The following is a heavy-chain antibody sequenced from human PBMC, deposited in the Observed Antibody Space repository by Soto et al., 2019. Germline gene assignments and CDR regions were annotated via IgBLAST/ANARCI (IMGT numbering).Heavy chain of an antibody. V-gene: IGHV4-39*01. D-gene: IGHD6-13*01. CDR1: GGSISSSSYY. Sequence: QLQLQESGPGLVKPSETLSLTCTVSGGSISSSSYYWGWIRQPPGKGLEWIGSIYYSGSTYYNPSLKSRVTISVDTSKTQFSLKLSSVTAAATAVYYCASRIAAACSYGMDVWGQGTTVTFAS. CDR3: ASRIAAACSYGMDV. CDR2: IYYSGST. J-gene: IGHJ6*02.